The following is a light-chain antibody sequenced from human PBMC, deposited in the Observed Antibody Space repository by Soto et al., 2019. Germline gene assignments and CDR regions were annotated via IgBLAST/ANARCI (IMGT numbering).Light chain of an antibody. CDR2: DAS. V-gene: IGKV1-5*01. CDR3: QQYNRYST. CDR1: QSISGW. Sequence: DIQMTQSPSTLSASVGDRVTITCRPSQSISGWLAWYQQRPGEAPKLLIYDASNLQSGVPSRFSGSGSGTDFTLTISCLQPDDFATYYCQQYNRYSTFGPGTKVDLK. J-gene: IGKJ3*01.